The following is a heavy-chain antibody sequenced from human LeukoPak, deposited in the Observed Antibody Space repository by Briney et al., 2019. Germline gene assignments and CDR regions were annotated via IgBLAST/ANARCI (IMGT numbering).Heavy chain of an antibody. D-gene: IGHD2-2*01. CDR3: TRVLIFCSSTSCHPPDDAFDI. CDR1: GFTFGDYA. CDR2: IRSKAYGGTI. Sequence: PGGSLRLSCTASGFTFGDYAMSWFRQAPGKGLEWVGFIRSKAYGGTIEYAASVKGRFTISRDDSKSIAYLQMNSLKTEDTAVYYCTRVLIFCSSTSCHPPDDAFDIWGQGTMVTVSS. V-gene: IGHV3-49*03. J-gene: IGHJ3*02.